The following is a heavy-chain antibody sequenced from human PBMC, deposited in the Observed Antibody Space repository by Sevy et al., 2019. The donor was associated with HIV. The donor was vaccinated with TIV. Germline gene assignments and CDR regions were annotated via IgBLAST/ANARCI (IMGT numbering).Heavy chain of an antibody. D-gene: IGHD3-22*01. CDR1: GFTFSSYA. V-gene: IGHV3-23*01. Sequence: GGSLRLSCAASGFTFSSYAMSWVRQAPGKGLEWVSAISGSGYLTYYTDSVKGRFTISRDNSKNTLYLQMNSLMAEDTAVYYCAKEGGGYYYDSSGLFDYWGQGTLVTVSS. CDR2: ISGSGYLT. CDR3: AKEGGGYYYDSSGLFDY. J-gene: IGHJ4*02.